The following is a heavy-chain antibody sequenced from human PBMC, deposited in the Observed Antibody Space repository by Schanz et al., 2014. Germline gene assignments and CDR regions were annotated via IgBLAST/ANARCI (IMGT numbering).Heavy chain of an antibody. CDR1: GGSISTYY. Sequence: QVQLQESGPGVVKPSETLSLTCTVSGGSISTYYWSWIRQSPGKGLEWIGYIYDGGSTYYNPSLKSRVTISVDTSKNQFSLRLSSVTAADTAVYYCARARSWPDYWGQGTLVTVSS. D-gene: IGHD6-13*01. V-gene: IGHV4-59*12. CDR2: IYDGGST. CDR3: ARARSWPDY. J-gene: IGHJ4*02.